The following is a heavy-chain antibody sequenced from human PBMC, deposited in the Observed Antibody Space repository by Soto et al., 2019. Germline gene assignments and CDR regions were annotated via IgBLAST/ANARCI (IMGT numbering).Heavy chain of an antibody. Sequence: SETLSLTCTVSGGSFKSGSYSWSWIRQPPGKGLEWIGYVYHTGRTSYNPSLKSRVSISMDTSKNQFSLNLDSVTAADTAVYFCVRDFAYFDSWGQGTLVTVSS. D-gene: IGHD3-3*01. CDR2: VYHTGRT. CDR1: GGSFKSGSYS. V-gene: IGHV4-61*01. J-gene: IGHJ4*02. CDR3: VRDFAYFDS.